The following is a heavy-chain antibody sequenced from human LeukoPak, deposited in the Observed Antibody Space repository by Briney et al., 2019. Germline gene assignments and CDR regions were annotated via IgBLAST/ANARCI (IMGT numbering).Heavy chain of an antibody. CDR3: ARGCRYYDFWSGYYNWFDP. J-gene: IGHJ5*02. CDR1: GGSFSGYY. CDR2: INHSGST. Sequence: KPSETLPLTCAVYGGSFSGYYWSWIRQPPGKGLEWIGEINHSGSTNYNPSLKSRVTISVDTSMNQFSLKLSSVTAADTAVYYCARGCRYYDFWSGYYNWFDPWGQGTLVTVSS. V-gene: IGHV4-34*01. D-gene: IGHD3-3*01.